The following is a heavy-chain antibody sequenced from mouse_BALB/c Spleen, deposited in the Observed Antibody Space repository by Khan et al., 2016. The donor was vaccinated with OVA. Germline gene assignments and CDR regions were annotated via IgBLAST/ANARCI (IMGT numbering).Heavy chain of an antibody. Sequence: QVQLQQSGAELAKPGASVKMSCKASGYTFINYWILWIKQRPGQGLEWIGYINPSTGYTEYNQNFKDKATLTADISSSTAYMQLSSLTSEDSAAYYCERRGLRWDFDYWGQGTTLTVSS. V-gene: IGHV1-7*01. CDR1: GYTFINYW. J-gene: IGHJ2*01. CDR3: ERRGLRWDFDY. D-gene: IGHD1-1*01. CDR2: INPSTGYT.